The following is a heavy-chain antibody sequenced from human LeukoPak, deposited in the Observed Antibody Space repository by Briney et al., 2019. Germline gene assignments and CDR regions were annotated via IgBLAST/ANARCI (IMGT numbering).Heavy chain of an antibody. CDR1: SGSIFSSNW. V-gene: IGHV4-4*02. D-gene: IGHD2-2*01. Sequence: SETLSLTCTVSSGSIFSSNWWSWVRQPPGKGLEWIGQIFHSGSTSYSPSLKSRVTISMDKSKNQISLRLTSVTAADTAVYYCARSPTKRVPEDYWGQGTLVTVSS. CDR3: ARSPTKRVPEDY. CDR2: IFHSGST. J-gene: IGHJ4*02.